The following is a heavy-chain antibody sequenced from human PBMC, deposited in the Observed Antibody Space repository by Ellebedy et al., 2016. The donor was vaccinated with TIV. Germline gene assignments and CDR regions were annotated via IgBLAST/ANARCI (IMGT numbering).Heavy chain of an antibody. CDR2: IFTDDDK. J-gene: IGHJ4*02. Sequence: SGPTLVKPTETLALTCTVSGFSLSDAPMGVSWIRQPPGTALEWLAHIFTDDDKSYSASLKSRLTISMDTSKSHVVLTMTNMDPVDTATYYCVRKGRGYCNGGNCYYFDYWGQGILVTVSS. CDR1: GFSLSDAPMG. D-gene: IGHD2-15*01. CDR3: VRKGRGYCNGGNCYYFDY. V-gene: IGHV2-26*01.